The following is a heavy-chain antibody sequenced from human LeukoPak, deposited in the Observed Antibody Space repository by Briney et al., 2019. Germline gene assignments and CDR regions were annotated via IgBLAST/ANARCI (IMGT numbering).Heavy chain of an antibody. CDR2: IYTSGST. CDR3: ARDGAAAARRYFDY. CDR1: GGSISSGSYY. D-gene: IGHD6-13*01. Sequence: SETLSLTCTVSGGSISSGSYYWSWIRQPAGKGLEWIGRIYTSGSTNYNPSLKSRVTIPVDTSKNQFSLKLSSVTAADTAVYYCARDGAAAARRYFDYWGQGTLVTVSS. V-gene: IGHV4-61*02. J-gene: IGHJ4*02.